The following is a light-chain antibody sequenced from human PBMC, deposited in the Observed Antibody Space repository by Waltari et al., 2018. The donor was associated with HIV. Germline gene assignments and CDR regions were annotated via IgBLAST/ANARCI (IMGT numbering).Light chain of an antibody. CDR1: QSVSNK. Sequence: EIVMTQSPATLSVSPGERVTLSCRASQSVSNKLAWSQQKPGKAPRLLIYGASTRATGFPARFSGSGSGTEFTLTISSLQSEDVAVYYCQQYHQWPPRLPFGPGTKVEIK. J-gene: IGKJ3*01. CDR2: GAS. V-gene: IGKV3-15*01. CDR3: QQYHQWPPRLP.